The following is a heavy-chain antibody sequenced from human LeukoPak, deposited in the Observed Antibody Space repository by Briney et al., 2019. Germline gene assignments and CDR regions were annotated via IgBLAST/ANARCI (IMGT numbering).Heavy chain of an antibody. CDR1: GGSISSGGYY. CDR2: IYYSGST. V-gene: IGHV4-31*03. Sequence: SETLSLTCTVSGGSISSGGYYWSWIPQHPGKGLEWNGNIYYSGSTYYNPSLKSRVTISVDTSKNQFSLKLSSVTAADTAVYYCARAIGGYTYGLGFDYWGQGTLVTVSS. J-gene: IGHJ4*02. CDR3: ARAIGGYTYGLGFDY. D-gene: IGHD5-18*01.